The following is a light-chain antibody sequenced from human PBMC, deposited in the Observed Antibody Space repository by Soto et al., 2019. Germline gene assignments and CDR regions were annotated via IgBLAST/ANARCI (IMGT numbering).Light chain of an antibody. V-gene: IGLV2-14*01. J-gene: IGLJ1*01. CDR2: DVS. CDR1: SSDVGGYNY. CDR3: SSYTSSSTRLYV. Sequence: QSALTQPASVAGSPGQSITISCTGTSSDVGGYNYVSWYQQHPGKAPKLMIYDVSNRPSGVSNRFSGSKSGNPASLTISGLQAEDEADYYCSSYTSSSTRLYVFGTGTKVTVL.